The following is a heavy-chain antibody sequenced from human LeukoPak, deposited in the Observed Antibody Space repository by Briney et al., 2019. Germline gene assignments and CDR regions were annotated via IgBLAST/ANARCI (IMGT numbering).Heavy chain of an antibody. CDR1: GYTFTSYD. J-gene: IGHJ4*02. V-gene: IGHV1-8*01. Sequence: ASVKVSCKASGYTFTSYDINWVRQATGQGLEWMGWMNPNSGNTGYAQKFQGRVTVTRDTSTSTVHMELSGLRSEDTAVYYCARDQEAFDYWGQGTLVTVSS. CDR3: ARDQEAFDY. CDR2: MNPNSGNT.